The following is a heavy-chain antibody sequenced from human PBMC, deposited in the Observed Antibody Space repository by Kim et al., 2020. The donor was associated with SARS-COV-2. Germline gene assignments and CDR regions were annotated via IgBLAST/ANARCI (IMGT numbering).Heavy chain of an antibody. J-gene: IGHJ4*02. CDR3: GDLYYYDSSGI. V-gene: IGHV3-30*03. CDR2: ISYDGSNK. Sequence: GGSLRLSCAASGFTFSSYGMHWVRQAPGKGLEWVAVISYDGSNKYYADSVKGRFTISRDNSKNTLYLQMNSLRAEDTAVYYCGDLYYYDSSGIWGQGTLVTVSS. CDR1: GFTFSSYG. D-gene: IGHD3-22*01.